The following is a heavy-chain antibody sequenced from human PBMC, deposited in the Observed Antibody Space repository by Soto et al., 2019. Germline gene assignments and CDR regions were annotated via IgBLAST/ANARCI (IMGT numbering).Heavy chain of an antibody. CDR2: IGGSGDIT. D-gene: IGHD6-19*01. V-gene: IGHV3-23*01. CDR1: GFTLNNYA. Sequence: EVQLLESGGGSVQPGGSLRLSCAASGFTLNNYAMSWVRRAPGKGLEWVSAIGGSGDITYYADSVKGRFTISRDNSKNTLYLQMNSLRADDTAVYYCAKPPVTVAGMFDFWGQGTLVTVSS. CDR3: AKPPVTVAGMFDF. J-gene: IGHJ4*02.